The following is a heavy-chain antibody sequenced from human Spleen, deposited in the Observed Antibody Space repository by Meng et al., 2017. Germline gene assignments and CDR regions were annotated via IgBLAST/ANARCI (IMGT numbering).Heavy chain of an antibody. V-gene: IGHV4-31*09. CDR3: LRGSGGSV. J-gene: IGHJ1*01. CDR2: IPHRGSS. CDR1: GGSISSGGYY. D-gene: IGHD3-10*01. Sequence: QVQLHESGPGLVKPSQTLSLTCTVSGGSISSGGYYWSWIRQHPGKGLEWIGEIPHRGSSAYNPSLKSRVSMSIDKSKDQFSLKLTSVTAADTAVYHCLRGSGGSVWGQGTLVTVSS.